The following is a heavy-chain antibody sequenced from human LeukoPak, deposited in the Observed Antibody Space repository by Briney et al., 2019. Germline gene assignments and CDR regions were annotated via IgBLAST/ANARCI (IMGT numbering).Heavy chain of an antibody. D-gene: IGHD3-22*01. CDR3: ASLTYYYDSSGYFHFDY. J-gene: IGHJ4*02. CDR2: INAGNGNT. CDR1: GYTFTSYA. Sequence: ASVKVSCKASGYTFTSYAMHWVRQAPGQRLEWMGWINAGNGNTKYSQKFQGRVTITRDTSASTAYMELSSLRSDDTAVYYCASLTYYYDSSGYFHFDYWGQGTLVTVSS. V-gene: IGHV1-3*01.